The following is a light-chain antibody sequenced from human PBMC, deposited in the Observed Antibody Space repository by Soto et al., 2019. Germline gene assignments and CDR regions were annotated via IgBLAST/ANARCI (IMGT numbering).Light chain of an antibody. Sequence: IVLPQSPATLSLSPGERATLSCRASQSVSSYLAWYQQKPGQAPRLLIYDASNRSTGIPARFSGSVSRTDFTLTISRLEPEEFAVYDCHHRSNWPLYTLGQGTKLESK. V-gene: IGKV3-11*01. CDR3: HHRSNWPLYT. J-gene: IGKJ2*01. CDR2: DAS. CDR1: QSVSSY.